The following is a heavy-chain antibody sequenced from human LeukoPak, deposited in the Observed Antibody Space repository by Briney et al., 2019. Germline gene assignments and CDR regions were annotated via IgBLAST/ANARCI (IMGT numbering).Heavy chain of an antibody. V-gene: IGHV4-59*08. CDR1: GGSISSYY. CDR2: IYYSGST. D-gene: IGHD6-19*01. J-gene: IGHJ4*02. CDR3: ARTSSGWYSVFDY. Sequence: SETLSLTCTVSGGSISSYYWSWLRQPPGKGLEGIGYIYYSGSTNHNPPLKSRVSIYVYTCKNQCSLRLSSVTAADTAVYYCARTSSGWYSVFDYWGQGTLVTVSS.